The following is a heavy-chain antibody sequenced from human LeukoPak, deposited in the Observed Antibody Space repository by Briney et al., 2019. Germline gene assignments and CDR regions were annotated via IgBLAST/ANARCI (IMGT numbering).Heavy chain of an antibody. V-gene: IGHV4-38-2*01. CDR2: IYHSGST. Sequence: SETLSLTCAVSGYSISSGYYWGWIRQPPGKGLEWIGSIYHSGSTYYNPSLKSRVTISVDTSKNQFSLKLSSVTAADTAVYYCAGNGGIPRFGVVKTPRGAFDIWGQGTMVTVSS. J-gene: IGHJ3*02. CDR3: AGNGGIPRFGVVKTPRGAFDI. CDR1: GYSISSGYY. D-gene: IGHD3-3*01.